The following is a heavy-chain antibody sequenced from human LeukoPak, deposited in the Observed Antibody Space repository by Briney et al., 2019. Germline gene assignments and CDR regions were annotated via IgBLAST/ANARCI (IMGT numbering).Heavy chain of an antibody. CDR2: ITGSSTWT. V-gene: IGHV3-23*01. Sequence: GGSLRLSCEASGFTFGNFGMTWVRQAPGKGLQWVSGITGSSTWTYYAASVKGRFTVSRDNSQNTLHLQMNSLRADDTAVYYCARELVSSGTGYFDLWGRGTLVTVSS. J-gene: IGHJ2*01. D-gene: IGHD3-10*01. CDR1: GFTFGNFG. CDR3: ARELVSSGTGYFDL.